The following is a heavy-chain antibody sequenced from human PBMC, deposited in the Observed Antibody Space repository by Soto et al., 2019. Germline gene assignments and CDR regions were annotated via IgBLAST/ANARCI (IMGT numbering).Heavy chain of an antibody. Sequence: EVQLVESGGGLVKPGGSLRLSCAASGFSFSNGWMSCVRQAPGKGLEWVGRIKSKIDGGTTDYAAHVKGRFTMSRDDSKHTLYLQMDSLQTEGAAVYYCSTDEWEWGQGTLVTVSS. CDR1: GFSFSNGW. V-gene: IGHV3-15*05. CDR3: STDEWE. CDR2: IKSKIDGGTT. D-gene: IGHD1-26*01. J-gene: IGHJ4*02.